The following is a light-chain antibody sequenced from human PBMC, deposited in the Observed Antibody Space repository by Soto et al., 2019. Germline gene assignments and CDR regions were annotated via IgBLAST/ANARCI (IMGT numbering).Light chain of an antibody. V-gene: IGKV3-20*01. CDR3: QQYGSSVFN. CDR1: QSVSSSF. CDR2: AAS. J-gene: IGKJ3*01. Sequence: EIVLTQSPGTLSLSPGERATLSCRASQSVSSSFLAWYQQKPGQAPRLLIYAASRRATGIPDRFSGSGSGTDFTLTISRLEPDDFAVYYCQQYGSSVFNFGPGTKVDI.